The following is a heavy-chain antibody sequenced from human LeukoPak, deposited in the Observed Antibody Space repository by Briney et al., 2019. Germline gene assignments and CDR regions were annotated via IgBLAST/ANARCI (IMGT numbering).Heavy chain of an antibody. V-gene: IGHV1-2*02. CDR2: INANSGGT. J-gene: IGHJ6*03. CDR1: GYSFTGYY. Sequence: GASVKVSCKASGYSFTGYYMHWVRQAPGQGLEWMGWINANSGGTKYAQKLQGRVTMTRDTSISTAYMELSSLKSEDTAVYYCARTLPNYYMDVWGKGTTVTVSS. CDR3: ARTLPNYYMDV.